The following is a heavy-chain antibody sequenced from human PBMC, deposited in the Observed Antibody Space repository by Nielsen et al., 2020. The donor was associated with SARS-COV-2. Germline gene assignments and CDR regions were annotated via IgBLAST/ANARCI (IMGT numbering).Heavy chain of an antibody. Sequence: LTCVGSGFTFSRYTMHWVRQAPGKGLEWVAAISYDGSHKYYADSVRGRFTISRDNSKDTLFLQMNGLRRDDTSVYYCARGVETDAVMVEHWGQGNLVAVSS. CDR2: ISYDGSHK. CDR1: GFTFSRYT. CDR3: ARGVETDAVMVEH. J-gene: IGHJ4*02. D-gene: IGHD5-18*01. V-gene: IGHV3-30*04.